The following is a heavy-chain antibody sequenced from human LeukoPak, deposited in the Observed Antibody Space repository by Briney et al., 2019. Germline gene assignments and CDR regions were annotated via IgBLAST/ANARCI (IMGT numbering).Heavy chain of an antibody. D-gene: IGHD3-10*01. Sequence: GGSLRLSCAASGFTFSSYWMGWVRQAPGKGLEWVANIKQDGSEKYYVDSVKGRFTISRDNAKNSLYLQMNSLRAEDTAVYYCARVVLLWFGEGDYFDYWGQGTLVTVSS. CDR3: ARVVLLWFGEGDYFDY. CDR2: IKQDGSEK. CDR1: GFTFSSYW. V-gene: IGHV3-7*04. J-gene: IGHJ4*02.